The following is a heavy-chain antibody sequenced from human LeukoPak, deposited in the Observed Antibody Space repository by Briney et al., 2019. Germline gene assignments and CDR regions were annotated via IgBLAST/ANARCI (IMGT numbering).Heavy chain of an antibody. V-gene: IGHV4-61*02. CDR1: GGSISSGSYY. CDR2: IYTSGST. Sequence: PSQTLSLTCTVSGGSISSGSYYWSWIRQPAGKGLEWIGRIYTSGSTNCNPSLKSRVTISVDTSKNQFSLKLSSVTAADTAVYYCARDTSGTLTLFDIWGQGTMVTVSS. D-gene: IGHD1-1*01. J-gene: IGHJ3*02. CDR3: ARDTSGTLTLFDI.